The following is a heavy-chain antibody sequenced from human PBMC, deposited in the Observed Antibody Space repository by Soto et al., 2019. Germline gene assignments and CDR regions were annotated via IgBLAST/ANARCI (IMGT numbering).Heavy chain of an antibody. V-gene: IGHV1-2*02. D-gene: IGHD5-12*01. CDR2: INPNSGGT. J-gene: IGHJ6*02. CDR1: RYTFTGYY. CDR3: ERDGGPAGEMATIKNYYCGMDV. Sequence: ASVKVSCKASRYTFTGYYMHWVRQAREQGLEWMGWINPNSGGTNYAQKFQGRFTMTRETSISTAYMELSRLRSDDTDVYYCERDGGPAGEMATIKNYYCGMDVWGQGTTVTVSS.